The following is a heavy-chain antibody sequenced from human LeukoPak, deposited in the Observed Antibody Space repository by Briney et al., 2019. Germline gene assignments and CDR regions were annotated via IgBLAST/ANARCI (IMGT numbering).Heavy chain of an antibody. V-gene: IGHV3-23*01. D-gene: IGHD3-22*01. CDR3: TTLLNYYYVSSGPLRLFDY. Sequence: GGSLRLSCAASGFTFSSYAMSWVRQAPGKGLEWVSAISGSGGSTYYADSVKGRFTISRDNSKNTLYLQMNSLKTEDTAVYYCTTLLNYYYVSSGPLRLFDYWGQGPLVTGSS. CDR2: ISGSGGST. CDR1: GFTFSSYA. J-gene: IGHJ4*02.